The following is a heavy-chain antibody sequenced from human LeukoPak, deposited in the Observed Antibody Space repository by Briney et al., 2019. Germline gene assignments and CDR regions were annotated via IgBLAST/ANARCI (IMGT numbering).Heavy chain of an antibody. CDR3: ARDEESRRDAFDI. V-gene: IGHV1-2*02. CDR2: INPNSGGT. J-gene: IGHJ3*02. CDR1: GYTFTGYY. Sequence: EASVKVSCKASGYTFTGYYMHWVRQAPGQGLEWMGCINPNSGGTNYAQKFQGRVTMTRDTSISTAYMELSRLRSDDTAVYYCARDEESRRDAFDIWGQGPMVTVSS.